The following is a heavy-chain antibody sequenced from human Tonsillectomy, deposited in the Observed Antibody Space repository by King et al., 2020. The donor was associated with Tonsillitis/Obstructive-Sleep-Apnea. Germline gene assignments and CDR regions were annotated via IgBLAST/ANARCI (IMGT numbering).Heavy chain of an antibody. D-gene: IGHD4-11*01. CDR1: GFTFSSYW. CDR3: ARDLDNYSNYAWLGFVSYYYYMDV. J-gene: IGHJ6*03. Sequence: VQLVESGGGLVQPGGSLRLSCAASGFTFSSYWMHWVRQAPGKGLVWGSRINSDGSSTSYADSVKGRFTISRDNAKNTLYLQMNSLRAEDTAVYYCARDLDNYSNYAWLGFVSYYYYMDVWGKGTTVTVSS. V-gene: IGHV3-74*01. CDR2: INSDGSST.